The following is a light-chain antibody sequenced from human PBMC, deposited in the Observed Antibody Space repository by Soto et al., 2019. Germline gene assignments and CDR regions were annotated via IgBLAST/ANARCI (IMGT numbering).Light chain of an antibody. CDR1: QSISTS. J-gene: IGKJ5*01. Sequence: DIQMTQSPSSLSASVRDRVTITCRASQSISTSLAWHQQKPGKAPKRLIYAASSLQSGVPSRFSGSGSGTEFPLTISSLQPEDFATYYCQQLFDSPITFGQGTRLEIK. V-gene: IGKV1-17*01. CDR2: AAS. CDR3: QQLFDSPIT.